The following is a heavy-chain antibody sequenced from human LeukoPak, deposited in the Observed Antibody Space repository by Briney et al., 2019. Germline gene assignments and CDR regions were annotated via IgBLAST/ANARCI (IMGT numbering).Heavy chain of an antibody. CDR1: AFTFTNYA. CDR2: IPYDGTNE. Sequence: PGRSLRLSCAASAFTFTNYAMHWVRRAPGKGLEWVAVIPYDGTNENYADSVKGRFTISRDNAKNSLYLQMNSLRDEDTAVYYCARVPRAMAIDYWGQGTLVTVSS. J-gene: IGHJ4*02. CDR3: ARVPRAMAIDY. V-gene: IGHV3-30-3*01. D-gene: IGHD5-18*01.